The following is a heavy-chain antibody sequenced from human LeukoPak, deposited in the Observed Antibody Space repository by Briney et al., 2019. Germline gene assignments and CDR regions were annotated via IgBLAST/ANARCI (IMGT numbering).Heavy chain of an antibody. J-gene: IGHJ4*02. CDR3: ARENPYSSGSFDY. CDR2: ISATSTTI. Sequence: PGGSLRLSCAASGFTFSDYNMNWVRQAPGKGPEWVSQISATSTTIKYADFVKGRFTISRDNAKNSLNLQINSLRVEDTAVYYCARENPYSSGSFDYWGQGTLVTVSS. V-gene: IGHV3-48*01. CDR1: GFTFSDYN. D-gene: IGHD6-19*01.